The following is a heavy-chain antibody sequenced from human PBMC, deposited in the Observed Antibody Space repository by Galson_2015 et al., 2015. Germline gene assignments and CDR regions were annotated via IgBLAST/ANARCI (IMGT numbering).Heavy chain of an antibody. Sequence: TLSLTCTVSGGSLSSGSYYWSWIRQPAEKGLEWIGRIYTSGSTNYNPSLKSRVTISVDTSKNQFSLKLSSVTAADTAVYYCAREKRGYSYGFDYYYYGMDVWGQGTTVTVSS. V-gene: IGHV4-61*02. CDR3: AREKRGYSYGFDYYYYGMDV. D-gene: IGHD5-18*01. CDR2: IYTSGST. CDR1: GGSLSSGSYY. J-gene: IGHJ6*02.